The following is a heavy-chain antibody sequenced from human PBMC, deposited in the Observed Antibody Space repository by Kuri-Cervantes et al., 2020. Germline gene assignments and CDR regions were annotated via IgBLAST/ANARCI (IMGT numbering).Heavy chain of an antibody. D-gene: IGHD3-10*01. V-gene: IGHV3-21*01. CDR3: ASMVRGTLLSYFDY. CDR2: ISSSSYI. Sequence: GESLKISCAASGFTFSSYSMNWVRQAPGKGLEWVSSISSSSYIYYADSVKGRFTISRDNAKNSLYLQMNSLRAEDTAVYYCASMVRGTLLSYFDYWGQGTLVTVSS. J-gene: IGHJ4*02. CDR1: GFTFSSYS.